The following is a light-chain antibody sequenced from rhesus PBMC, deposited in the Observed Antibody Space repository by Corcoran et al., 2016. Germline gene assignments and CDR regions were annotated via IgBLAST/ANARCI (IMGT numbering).Light chain of an antibody. V-gene: IGKV1-66*01. CDR3: KQYDISPYS. CDR1: QGINLY. CDR2: YAS. J-gene: IGKJ2*01. Sequence: DIQMTQSPSSLSVSVGDTVTITCRASQGINLYLSWYQQKPGKAPKALIYYASDLAAGVPSRFSGRGSGTDYTLTIRSLQPEDVATYYCKQYDISPYSFGQGTKLEIK.